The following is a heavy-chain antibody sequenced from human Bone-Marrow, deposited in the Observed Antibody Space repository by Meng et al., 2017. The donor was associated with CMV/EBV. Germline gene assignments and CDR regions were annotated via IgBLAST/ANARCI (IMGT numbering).Heavy chain of an antibody. CDR2: IYYSGST. V-gene: IGHV4-39*07. D-gene: IGHD3-16*01. CDR1: GGSIRSSSYY. CDR3: ARGGYDYVWGSWGWFDP. Sequence: QMGWSGPGLVKPSETLSLTCTVLGGSIRSSSYYWGWIRQPPGKGLEWIGSIYYSGSTYYNPSLKSRVTISVDTSKNQFSLKLSSVTAADTAVYYCARGGYDYVWGSWGWFDPWGQGTLVTVSS. J-gene: IGHJ5*02.